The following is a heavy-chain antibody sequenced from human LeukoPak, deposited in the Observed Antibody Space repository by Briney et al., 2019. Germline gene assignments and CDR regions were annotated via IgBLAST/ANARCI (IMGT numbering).Heavy chain of an antibody. J-gene: IGHJ3*02. D-gene: IGHD4-17*01. CDR3: ARVGVCGDYDGGYDAFDI. V-gene: IGHV1-8*01. CDR2: MNPNSGNT. Sequence: ASVKVSCEASGYTFTSYDINWVRQATGQGLEWMGWMNPNSGNTGYAQKFQGRVTMTRNTSISTAYMELSSLRSEDTAVYYCARVGVCGDYDGGYDAFDIWGQGTMVTVSS. CDR1: GYTFTSYD.